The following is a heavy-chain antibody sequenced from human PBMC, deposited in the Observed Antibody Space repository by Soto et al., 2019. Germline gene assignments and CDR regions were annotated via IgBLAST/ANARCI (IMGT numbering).Heavy chain of an antibody. CDR2: IKQDGSEK. Sequence: PGGSLRLSCAASGFTFSSYWMSWVRQAPGKGLEWVANIKQDGSEKYYVDSVKGRFTISRDNSKNTLYLQMNSLRAEDTAVYYCARDRLITMVRGVIVHDAFDIWGQGTMVT. D-gene: IGHD3-10*01. V-gene: IGHV3-7*01. CDR3: ARDRLITMVRGVIVHDAFDI. CDR1: GFTFSSYW. J-gene: IGHJ3*02.